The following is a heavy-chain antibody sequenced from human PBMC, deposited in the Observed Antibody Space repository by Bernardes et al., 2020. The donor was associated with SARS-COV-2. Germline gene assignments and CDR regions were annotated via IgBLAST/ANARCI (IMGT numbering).Heavy chain of an antibody. V-gene: IGHV1-2*02. CDR2: INPNSGVT. Sequence: ASVKVSCKASGYTFTGYYMHWVRQAPGQGLEWMGWINPNSGVTNYAQQFQGRVTMTRDTSISTAYMALSRLKSDDTAVYYCAREASSSGNYFDYWGQGTLVTVSS. D-gene: IGHD6-6*01. J-gene: IGHJ4*02. CDR3: AREASSSGNYFDY. CDR1: GYTFTGYY.